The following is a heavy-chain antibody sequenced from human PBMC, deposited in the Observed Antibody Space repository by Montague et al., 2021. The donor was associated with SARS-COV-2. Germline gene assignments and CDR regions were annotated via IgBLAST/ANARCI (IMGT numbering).Heavy chain of an antibody. D-gene: IGHD1-1*01. Sequence: SLRLSCAASGFTFSRYDMHWVRQATGKGLEWVSAIGTAGDTYYPGSVKXRCTISRENAKNSLYLQMNSLRAGDTAVYYCARDAGYFYYYGMDVWGQGTTVTVSS. CDR3: ARDAGYFYYYGMDV. J-gene: IGHJ6*02. CDR1: GFTFSRYD. V-gene: IGHV3-13*01. CDR2: IGTAGDT.